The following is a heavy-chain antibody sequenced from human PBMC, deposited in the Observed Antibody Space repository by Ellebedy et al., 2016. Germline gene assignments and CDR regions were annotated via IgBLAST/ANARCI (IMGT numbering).Heavy chain of an antibody. Sequence: GGSLRLSXAASGFTFSDYYISWIRQTPGKGLEWVSAISGSGGSTYYADSVKGRFTISRDNSKNTLYLQMNSLRAEDTAVYYCAKAGTTVTTVYFDYWGQGTLVTVSS. J-gene: IGHJ4*02. CDR1: GFTFSDYY. D-gene: IGHD4-17*01. CDR3: AKAGTTVTTVYFDY. CDR2: ISGSGGST. V-gene: IGHV3-23*01.